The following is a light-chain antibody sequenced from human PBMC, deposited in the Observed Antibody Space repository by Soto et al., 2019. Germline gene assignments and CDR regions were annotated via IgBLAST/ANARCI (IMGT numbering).Light chain of an antibody. Sequence: DIQMTQSPSTLSASVGDRVTITCRASQNIDIWLAWYQQKPGTAPNLLIYKASNLESGVPSRFSGSGSGTEFTLTISSLQPDDFATYYCQQYSSFSITFGQGTRLDIK. V-gene: IGKV1-5*03. J-gene: IGKJ5*01. CDR1: QNIDIW. CDR2: KAS. CDR3: QQYSSFSIT.